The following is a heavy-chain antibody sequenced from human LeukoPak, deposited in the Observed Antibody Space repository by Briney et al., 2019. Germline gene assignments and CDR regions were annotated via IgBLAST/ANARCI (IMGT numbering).Heavy chain of an antibody. V-gene: IGHV4-39*07. CDR3: ARSYCGGGSCGAFDI. D-gene: IGHD2-15*01. CDR1: GGSISSSTYY. J-gene: IGHJ3*02. CDR2: IFYSGNT. Sequence: SETLSLTCTVSGGSISSSTYYWGWIRQPPGKGLEWIGNIFYSGNTNYNPSLKSRVTISVDTSKNQFSLRLSSVTAADTAVYYCARSYCGGGSCGAFDIWGQGTMVTVSS.